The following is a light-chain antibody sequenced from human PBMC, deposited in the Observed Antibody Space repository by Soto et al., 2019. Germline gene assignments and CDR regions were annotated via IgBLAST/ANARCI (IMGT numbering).Light chain of an antibody. CDR2: GAS. J-gene: IGKJ5*01. V-gene: IGKV3-20*01. CDR3: QQYGSSPIT. CDR1: QSVSSSY. Sequence: EIVLTQSPGTLSLSPGERATLSCRASQSVSSSYLAWYQQKPGQAPRLLIYGASSRATGIPDRFSGSGSGTGFTLTISRLEPGDFAVYYCQQYGSSPITFGQGTRLELK.